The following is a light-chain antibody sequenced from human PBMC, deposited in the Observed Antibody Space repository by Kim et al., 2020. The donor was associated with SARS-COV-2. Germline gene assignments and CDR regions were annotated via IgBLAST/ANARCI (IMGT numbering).Light chain of an antibody. V-gene: IGKV1-27*01. CDR1: QGINNY. CDR2: AAS. CDR3: QKYNSAPRT. J-gene: IGKJ1*01. Sequence: DSVGDRVTITCRASQGINNYLAWYQQRPGRVPQLLIYAASTLQSGVPSRFSGSGSGTDFTLTISSLQPEDVATYYCQKYNSAPRTFGQGTKVDIK.